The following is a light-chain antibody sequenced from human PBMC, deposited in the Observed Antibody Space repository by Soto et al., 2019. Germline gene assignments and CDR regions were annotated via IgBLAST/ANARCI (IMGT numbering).Light chain of an antibody. J-gene: IGKJ1*01. V-gene: IGKV1-5*03. CDR3: QHYNSYSEA. Sequence: DIQMTQSPSTLSVSVRDIVTITYLASQTISSWLAWYQQKPGKAPKLLIYKASTLKSGVPSRFSGSGSGTEFTLTISSLQPDDFATYYCQHYNSYSEAFGQGTKVDI. CDR1: QTISSW. CDR2: KAS.